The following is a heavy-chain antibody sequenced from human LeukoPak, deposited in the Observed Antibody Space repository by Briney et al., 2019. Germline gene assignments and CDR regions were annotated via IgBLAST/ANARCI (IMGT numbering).Heavy chain of an antibody. CDR1: GFTFSDYY. J-gene: IGHJ3*02. Sequence: GGSLRLSCAASGFTFSDYYMSWIRQAPGKGLEWVSYISSSSSYTNYADSVKGRFTISRDNAKNSLYLQMNSLRAEDTAVYYCARDVCPAYCSNGVWGSDAFDIWGQGTMVSVSS. V-gene: IGHV3-11*06. CDR2: ISSSSSYT. CDR3: ARDVCPAYCSNGVWGSDAFDI. D-gene: IGHD2-8*01.